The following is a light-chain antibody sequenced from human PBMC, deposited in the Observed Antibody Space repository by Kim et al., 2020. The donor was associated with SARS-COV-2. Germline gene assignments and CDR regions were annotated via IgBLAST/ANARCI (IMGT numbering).Light chain of an antibody. V-gene: IGLV3-1*01. CDR2: QDS. J-gene: IGLJ2*01. Sequence: VSPGQTASITCPGDKLGDKYACWYQQKPGQSPVLVIYQDSKRPSGIPERFSGSNSGNTATLTISGTQAMDEADYYCQAWDSSTVVVFGGGTQLTVL. CDR3: QAWDSSTVVV. CDR1: KLGDKY.